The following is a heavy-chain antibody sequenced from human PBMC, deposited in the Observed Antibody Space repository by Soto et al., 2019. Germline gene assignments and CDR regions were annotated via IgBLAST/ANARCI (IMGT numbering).Heavy chain of an antibody. CDR1: GGTFSSYT. CDR3: ARGAGRITINY. CDR2: IIPILGIA. V-gene: IGHV1-69*02. J-gene: IGHJ4*02. D-gene: IGHD3-9*01. Sequence: GPSVKVSCKASGGTFSSYTISWVRQAPGQGLEWMGRIIPILGIANYAQKFQGRVTITADKSTSTAYMELSSLRSEDTAVYYCARGAGRITINYWGQGTLVTVSS.